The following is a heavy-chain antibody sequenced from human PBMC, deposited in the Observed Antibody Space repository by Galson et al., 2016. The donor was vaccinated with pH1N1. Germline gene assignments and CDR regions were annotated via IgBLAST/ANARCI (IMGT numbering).Heavy chain of an antibody. CDR2: INQDGSVK. Sequence: SLRLSCAASGFTFSTYWMTWVRQAPGKGLERVANINQDGSVKYYVDSVKGRFTISRDNAKNSVSLQMNSLRAEDTAVYYCARAVAAADSYWGQGTLVTVSS. CDR3: ARAVAAADSY. V-gene: IGHV3-7*01. D-gene: IGHD6-25*01. CDR1: GFTFSTYW. J-gene: IGHJ4*02.